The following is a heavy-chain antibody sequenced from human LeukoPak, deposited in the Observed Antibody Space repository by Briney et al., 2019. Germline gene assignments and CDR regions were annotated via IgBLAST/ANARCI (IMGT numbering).Heavy chain of an antibody. Sequence: GGSQRLSCAASGFTFSDYYMSWIRQAPGKGLEWVSYISSSSSYTNYADSVKGRFTISRDNAKNSLYLQMNSLRAEDTAVYYCARAAYCGGDCYVFDYWGQGTLVTVSS. CDR2: ISSSSSYT. D-gene: IGHD2-21*02. J-gene: IGHJ4*02. V-gene: IGHV3-11*06. CDR3: ARAAYCGGDCYVFDY. CDR1: GFTFSDYY.